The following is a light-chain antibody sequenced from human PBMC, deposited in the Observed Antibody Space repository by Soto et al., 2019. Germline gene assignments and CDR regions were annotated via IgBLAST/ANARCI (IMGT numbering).Light chain of an antibody. Sequence: SALTQPPSASGSPGQSVTISCPGTISDVGGYNYVAWYQQHPGKDPKLMIYEVNKRPSGVTDRFSGSKSGSTASLTVSGLQAEDEADYYCSSYAGSSTYVFGTGTKVTVL. J-gene: IGLJ1*01. CDR2: EVN. V-gene: IGLV2-8*01. CDR3: SSYAGSSTYV. CDR1: ISDVGGYNY.